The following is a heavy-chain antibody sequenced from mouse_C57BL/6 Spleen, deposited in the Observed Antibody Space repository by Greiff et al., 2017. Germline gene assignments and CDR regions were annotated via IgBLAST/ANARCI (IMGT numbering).Heavy chain of an antibody. CDR3: ARYMTRYAMDY. CDR2: IRKKANGYTT. CDR1: GFTFTDYY. V-gene: IGHV7-3*01. Sequence: EVQLQESGGGLVQPGGSLSLSCAASGFTFTDYYMSWVRQPPGKALEWLGFIRKKANGYTTEYSASVKGRFTISRDNSQSILYLQMNALRAEDSATYYCARYMTRYAMDYWGQGTSVTVSS. J-gene: IGHJ4*01.